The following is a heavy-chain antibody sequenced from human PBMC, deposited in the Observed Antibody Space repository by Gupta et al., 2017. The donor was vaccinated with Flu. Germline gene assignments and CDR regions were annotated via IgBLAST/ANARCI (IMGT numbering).Heavy chain of an antibody. D-gene: IGHD4-11*01. J-gene: IGHJ4*02. Sequence: EVQLVESGGGLVQPGGSLRLSCVASGFTVSSSYMSWVRQAPGKGLEWVSLIYNGGNTYYADSVKGRFTVSRDNSKNTVYLQMNSLRAEDTAVYYCARGLDYITLHNWGQGTLVTGSS. CDR2: IYNGGNT. CDR3: ARGLDYITLHN. CDR1: GFTVSSSY. V-gene: IGHV3-66*02.